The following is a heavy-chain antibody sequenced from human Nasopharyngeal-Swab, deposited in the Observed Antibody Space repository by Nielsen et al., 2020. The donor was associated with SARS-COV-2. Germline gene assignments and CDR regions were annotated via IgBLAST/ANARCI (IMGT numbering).Heavy chain of an antibody. Sequence: GESLKISCVASGFTFSAYSMNWVRQAPGKGLEWVSSISRKSNDIYYADSVKGRFATSRDNAQNSLYLEMSNLRAEDTAVYYCARVGDCRSTSCYDYWGQGTLVTVSS. CDR2: ISRKSNDI. V-gene: IGHV3-21*01. CDR3: ARVGDCRSTSCYDY. D-gene: IGHD2-2*01. CDR1: GFTFSAYS. J-gene: IGHJ4*02.